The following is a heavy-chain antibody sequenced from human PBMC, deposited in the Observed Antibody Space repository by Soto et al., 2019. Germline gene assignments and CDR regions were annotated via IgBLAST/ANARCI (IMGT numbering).Heavy chain of an antibody. J-gene: IGHJ4*02. V-gene: IGHV1-69*01. CDR1: GGTFSSYA. CDR3: ARAFVGTKEVFDY. CDR2: IIPIFGTA. D-gene: IGHD3-16*01. Sequence: QVQLVQSGAEVKKPGSSVKVSCKASGGTFSSYAISWVRQAPGQGLEGMGGIIPIFGTANYAQKFQGRVTITADESTITAYIERSSLRSEDTAVNYCARAFVGTKEVFDYWGQGTLVTVSS.